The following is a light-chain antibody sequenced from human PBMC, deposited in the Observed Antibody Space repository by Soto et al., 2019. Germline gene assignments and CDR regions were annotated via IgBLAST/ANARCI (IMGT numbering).Light chain of an antibody. CDR1: SSDVGGYKY. Sequence: QSALTQPASVSGSPGQSITISCTGTSSDVGGYKYVSWYQHHPGKAPKLLIYEVSNRPSGVSNRFSGSKSGNTASLTTSGLQAEDEADYYCNSYTSSTTLVFGGGTKLTVL. V-gene: IGLV2-14*01. J-gene: IGLJ2*01. CDR3: NSYTSSTTLV. CDR2: EVS.